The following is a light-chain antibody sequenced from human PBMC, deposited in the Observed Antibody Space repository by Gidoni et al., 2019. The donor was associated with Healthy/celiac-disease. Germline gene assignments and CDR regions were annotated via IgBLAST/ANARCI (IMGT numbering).Light chain of an antibody. V-gene: IGLV1-40*01. J-gene: IGLJ2*01. Sequence: QSVLTQPPSVSGAPGQRVTISCTGSSSNIGAGYDVHWYQPLPGTAPKPLLPGNSNRPSGVPDRFPGSKSGTSASLAITGLQAEEEGDYYCQSYDSSLSGVVFGGGTKLTVL. CDR3: QSYDSSLSGVV. CDR2: GNS. CDR1: SSNIGAGYD.